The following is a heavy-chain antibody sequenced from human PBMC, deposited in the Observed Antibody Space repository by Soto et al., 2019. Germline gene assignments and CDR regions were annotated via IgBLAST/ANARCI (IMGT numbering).Heavy chain of an antibody. CDR2: IYPGDSDT. Sequence: GESLKISCKGSGYSFTSYWIGWVRQMPGKGLEWMGIIYPGDSDTRYSPSFQGQVTISADKSISTAYLQWSSLKASDTAMYYCARHGIAAAAGNPPFDYWGQGTLVTVSS. CDR3: ARHGIAAAAGNPPFDY. D-gene: IGHD6-13*01. V-gene: IGHV5-51*01. CDR1: GYSFTSYW. J-gene: IGHJ4*02.